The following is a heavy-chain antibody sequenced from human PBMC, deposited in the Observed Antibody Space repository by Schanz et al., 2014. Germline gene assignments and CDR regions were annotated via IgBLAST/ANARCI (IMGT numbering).Heavy chain of an antibody. D-gene: IGHD2-15*01. V-gene: IGHV1-69*02. J-gene: IGHJ3*02. CDR3: ARGGGPEDVFDI. Sequence: QVQLVQSGAEVKKPGSSMKVSCKASGGTFNSYTINWVRQAPGQGLEWMGRIIPILGIANYAQKFQGRVTITADSSTSTAYMELSSLRSEDTAVYYCARGGGPEDVFDIWGQGTILTVSS. CDR2: IIPILGIA. CDR1: GGTFNSYT.